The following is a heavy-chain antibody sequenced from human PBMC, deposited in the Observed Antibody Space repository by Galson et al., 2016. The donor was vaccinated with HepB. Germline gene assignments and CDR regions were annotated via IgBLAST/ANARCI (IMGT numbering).Heavy chain of an antibody. J-gene: IGHJ3*02. V-gene: IGHV1-8*01. CDR1: GYTFTIYD. CDR3: ARGIKGGTRVAFDI. D-gene: IGHD3-16*01. CDR2: MNPNSGNT. Sequence: SVKVSCKASGYTFTIYDINWVRQATGQGLEWMGWMNPNSGNTGYAQKFKGRVTMTRNTSISTAYMELSSLRSEDTAVYYCARGIKGGTRVAFDIWGQGTMVTVSS.